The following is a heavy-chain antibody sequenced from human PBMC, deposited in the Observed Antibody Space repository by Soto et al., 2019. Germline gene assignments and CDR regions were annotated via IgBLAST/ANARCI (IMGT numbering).Heavy chain of an antibody. CDR3: ARLVMVYATTLQNYYYYMDV. J-gene: IGHJ6*03. D-gene: IGHD2-8*01. CDR1: GGSFSGYY. CDR2: INHSGST. Sequence: SETLSLTCAVYGGSFSGYYWSWIRQPPGKGLEWIGEINHSGSTNYNPSLKSRVTISVDTSKNQFSLKLSSVTAADTAVYYCARLVMVYATTLQNYYYYMDVWGKGTTVTVSS. V-gene: IGHV4-34*01.